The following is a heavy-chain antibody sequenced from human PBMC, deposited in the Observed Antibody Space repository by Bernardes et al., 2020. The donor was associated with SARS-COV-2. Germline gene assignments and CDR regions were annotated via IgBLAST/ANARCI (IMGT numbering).Heavy chain of an antibody. V-gene: IGHV4-31*03. CDR2: IYYSGST. J-gene: IGHJ4*02. Sequence: SETLSLICTVCGGSIRSCGYYWMWLLQHPGKGLEWIGYIYYSGSTYYNPSPKSRVTISVDTSKNQFSLKLSSVTAADTAVYYCARVVKGGVIVYYFDYWSQGTLVTVSS. D-gene: IGHD3-16*02. CDR3: ARVVKGGVIVYYFDY. CDR1: GGSIRSCGYY.